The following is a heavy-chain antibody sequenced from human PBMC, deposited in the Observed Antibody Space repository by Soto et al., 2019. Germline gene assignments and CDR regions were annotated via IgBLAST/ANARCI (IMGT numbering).Heavy chain of an antibody. V-gene: IGHV1-3*01. D-gene: IGHD3-3*01. CDR2: INAGNGNT. J-gene: IGHJ4*02. CDR3: ARDTLYYDFWSGYLR. Sequence: ASVKVSCKASGYTFTSYAMHCVRHAPGQRLEWMGWINAGNGNTKYSQKFQGRVTITRDTSASTAYMELSSLRSEDTAVYYCARDTLYYDFWSGYLRWGQGTLVTVSS. CDR1: GYTFTSYA.